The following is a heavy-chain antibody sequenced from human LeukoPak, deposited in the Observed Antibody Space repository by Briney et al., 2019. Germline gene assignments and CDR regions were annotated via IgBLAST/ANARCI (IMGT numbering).Heavy chain of an antibody. Sequence: GSSVKVSCKASGSTFTGYYMHWVRQATGQGLEWMGWINPNSGGTNYAQKFQGRVTMTRDTSISTAYMELSRLRSDDTAVYYCARASHAAARFNWFDPWGQGTLVTVSS. CDR1: GSTFTGYY. V-gene: IGHV1-2*02. CDR2: INPNSGGT. D-gene: IGHD2-2*01. J-gene: IGHJ5*02. CDR3: ARASHAAARFNWFDP.